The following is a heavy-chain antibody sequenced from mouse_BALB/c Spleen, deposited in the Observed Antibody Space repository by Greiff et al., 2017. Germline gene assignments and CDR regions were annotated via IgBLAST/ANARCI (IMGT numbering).Heavy chain of an antibody. V-gene: IGHV3-1*02. CDR1: GYSITSGYS. D-gene: IGHD2-1*01. Sequence: EVKLMESGPDLVKPSQSLSLTCTVTGYSITSGYSWPWIRQFPGNKLEWMGYIHYIGSTNYNPSLKSRISITRDTSTNQFFLQLNSVTTEDTATYYCARTGNYPYCAIDYWGQGTSVTVSS. CDR2: IHYIGST. J-gene: IGHJ4*01. CDR3: ARTGNYPYCAIDY.